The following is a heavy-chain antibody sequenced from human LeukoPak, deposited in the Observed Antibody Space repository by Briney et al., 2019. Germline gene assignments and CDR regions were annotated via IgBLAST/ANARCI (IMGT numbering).Heavy chain of an antibody. CDR2: INPNSGGT. D-gene: IGHD1-26*01. J-gene: IGHJ4*02. Sequence: ASVKVSCKASGYTFTGYYMHWVRQAPGQGLEWMGWINPNSGGTNYAQKFQGRVTMTRDTSISTAYMELSRLRSDDTAVYYCARGKVGATQPGSYWGQGTLVTVSP. CDR3: ARGKVGATQPGSY. CDR1: GYTFTGYY. V-gene: IGHV1-2*02.